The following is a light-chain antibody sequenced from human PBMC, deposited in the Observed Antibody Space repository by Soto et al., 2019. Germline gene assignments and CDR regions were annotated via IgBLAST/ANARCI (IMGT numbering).Light chain of an antibody. J-gene: IGKJ1*01. Sequence: AIQVTQSPTSLSASVGDRVTITCRSSQDIRNYLGWYQQKPGKAPQLLIYGASSLQRGVSSMFSGSGFGTDFTLTISSLQPEDSATYYCLQDRSHFWTFGQGTKVDIK. V-gene: IGKV1-6*01. CDR1: QDIRNY. CDR3: LQDRSHFWT. CDR2: GAS.